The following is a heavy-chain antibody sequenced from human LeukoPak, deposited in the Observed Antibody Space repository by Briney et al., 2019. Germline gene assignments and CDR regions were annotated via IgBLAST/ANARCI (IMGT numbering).Heavy chain of an antibody. Sequence: GGSLRLSCAASGFSFSSYGMHWVRQAPGKGLEWVAFIRYDASNKYFADSVKGRFTISRDNSKNTLYLQMNSLRAEDTAVYYCARVLYSSGYYFPFDYWGQGTLVTVSS. J-gene: IGHJ4*02. CDR2: IRYDASNK. CDR3: ARVLYSSGYYFPFDY. D-gene: IGHD3-22*01. CDR1: GFSFSSYG. V-gene: IGHV3-30*02.